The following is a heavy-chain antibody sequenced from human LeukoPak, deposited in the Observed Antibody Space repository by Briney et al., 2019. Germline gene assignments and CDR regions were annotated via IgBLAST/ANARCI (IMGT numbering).Heavy chain of an antibody. CDR1: GYTFTSYG. D-gene: IGHD1-26*01. J-gene: IGHJ4*02. CDR2: ISAYNGNT. V-gene: IGHV1-18*01. Sequence: ASVKVSCKASGYTFTSYGISWGRQAPGQGLEWMGWISAYNGNTNYAQKLQGRVTMTTDTSTSTAYMELRSLRSDDTAVYYCARDDHIVRATNGGDYWGQGTLVTVSS. CDR3: ARDDHIVRATNGGDY.